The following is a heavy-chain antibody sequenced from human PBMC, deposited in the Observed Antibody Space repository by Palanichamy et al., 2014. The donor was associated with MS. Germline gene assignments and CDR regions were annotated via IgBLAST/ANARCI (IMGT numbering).Heavy chain of an antibody. CDR2: ISSNGGST. Sequence: EVQLVESGGGVVQPGGSLRLSCAASGFTFSSYAMHWVRQAPGKGLEYVSAISSNGGSTYYVNSVKGRFTISRDNSKKTLYLQMGSLRAEDMAVYYCARGVTGDYWGQGTLVTVSS. V-gene: IGHV3-64*01. J-gene: IGHJ4*02. CDR1: GFTFSSYA. D-gene: IGHD1-14*01. CDR3: ARGVTGDY.